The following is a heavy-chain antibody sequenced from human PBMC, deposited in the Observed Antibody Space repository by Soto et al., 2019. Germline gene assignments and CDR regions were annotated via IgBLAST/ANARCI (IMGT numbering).Heavy chain of an antibody. Sequence: SETLSLTCAVSGGSISSSNLWTWVRQPPGKGLEWIGEIYHSGSTNYNPSLKSRVTISVDKSKNQFSLKVTSVTAADTAVYYCARSSRSIAAGGIDYWGQGILVTVSS. D-gene: IGHD6-13*01. J-gene: IGHJ4*02. CDR1: GGSISSSNL. CDR3: ARSSRSIAAGGIDY. CDR2: IYHSGST. V-gene: IGHV4-4*02.